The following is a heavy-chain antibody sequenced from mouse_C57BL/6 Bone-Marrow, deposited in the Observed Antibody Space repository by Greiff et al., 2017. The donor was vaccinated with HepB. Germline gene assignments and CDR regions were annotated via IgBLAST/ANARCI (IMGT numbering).Heavy chain of an antibody. Sequence: EVQGVESGGGLVQPGGSLKLSCAASGFTFSDYYMYWVRQTPEKRLEWVAYISNGGGSTYYPDTVKGRFTISRDKAKNTLYLQMSRLKSEDTAMYYCARHGYDAMDYWGQGTSVTVSS. CDR1: GFTFSDYY. CDR3: ARHGYDAMDY. J-gene: IGHJ4*01. CDR2: ISNGGGST. V-gene: IGHV5-12*01.